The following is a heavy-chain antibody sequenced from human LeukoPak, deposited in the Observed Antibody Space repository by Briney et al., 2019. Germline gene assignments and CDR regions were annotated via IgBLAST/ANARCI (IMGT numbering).Heavy chain of an antibody. Sequence: SETLSLTCTVSGGSISSSSYYWGWIRQPPGKGLEWIGSIYYSGSTYYNPSLKSRVTISVDTSKNQFSLKLSSVTAADTAVYYCARAPGWTYCSSTSCPIKYYFDYWGQGTLVTVSS. J-gene: IGHJ4*02. V-gene: IGHV4-39*07. CDR1: GGSISSSSYY. CDR3: ARAPGWTYCSSTSCPIKYYFDY. D-gene: IGHD2-2*01. CDR2: IYYSGST.